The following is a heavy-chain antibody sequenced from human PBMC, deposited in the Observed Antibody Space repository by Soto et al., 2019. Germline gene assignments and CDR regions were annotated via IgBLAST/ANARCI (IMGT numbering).Heavy chain of an antibody. J-gene: IGHJ1*01. CDR3: ARDRIAVAGNPEYFQH. CDR1: GFTVSSNY. CDR2: IYSGGST. Sequence: EVQLVESGGGLVQPGGSLRLSCAASGFTVSSNYMSWVRQAPGKGLEWVSVIYSGGSTYYEDSVKGRFTISRDNSKNTLYLQMNSLRAEDTAVYYCARDRIAVAGNPEYFQHWGQGTLVTVSS. D-gene: IGHD6-19*01. V-gene: IGHV3-66*01.